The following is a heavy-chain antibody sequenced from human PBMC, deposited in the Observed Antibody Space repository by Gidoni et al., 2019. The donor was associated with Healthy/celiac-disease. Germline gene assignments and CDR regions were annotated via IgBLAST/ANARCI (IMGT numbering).Heavy chain of an antibody. Sequence: QVQLVQSGAEVKKPGASVKVSCKASVYTFTSYYMHWGRQAPGQGLEWMGIINPSGGSTSYAQKFQGRVTMTRDTSTSTVYMELSSLRSEDTAVYYCARVSCSSTSCYGYYYYYGMDVWGQGTTVTVSS. D-gene: IGHD2-2*01. CDR3: ARVSCSSTSCYGYYYYYGMDV. J-gene: IGHJ6*02. CDR1: VYTFTSYY. V-gene: IGHV1-46*01. CDR2: INPSGGST.